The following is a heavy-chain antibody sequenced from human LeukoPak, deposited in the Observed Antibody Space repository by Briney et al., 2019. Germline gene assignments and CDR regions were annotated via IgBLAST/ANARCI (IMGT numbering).Heavy chain of an antibody. CDR2: IYPGDSET. CDR3: ARALPGINNWNEFDY. Sequence: GASLKISFKASGYSFISYWIGWVRQMPGKGLEWMGIIYPGDSETRYSPSFQGQISISVDKSISTAYLQWSSLKASDTAMYYCARALPGINNWNEFDYWGQGTRVTVSS. CDR1: GYSFISYW. D-gene: IGHD1-20*01. J-gene: IGHJ4*02. V-gene: IGHV5-51*01.